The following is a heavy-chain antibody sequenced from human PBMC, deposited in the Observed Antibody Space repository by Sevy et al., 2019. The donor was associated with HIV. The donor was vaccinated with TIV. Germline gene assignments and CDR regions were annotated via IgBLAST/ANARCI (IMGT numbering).Heavy chain of an antibody. J-gene: IGHJ3*02. D-gene: IGHD3-16*01. Sequence: GGSLRLSCAASGFTFSIIYMNWVRQSPGKGLEWVGRMKSKIDGGTTDYAAPVKDRFTMSRDDSKNTLYLQMNSLEADDTAVYYCTTVGFPHWGSEACDIWGQGTMVTVSS. V-gene: IGHV3-15*01. CDR3: TTVGFPHWGSEACDI. CDR1: GFTFSIIY. CDR2: MKSKIDGGTT.